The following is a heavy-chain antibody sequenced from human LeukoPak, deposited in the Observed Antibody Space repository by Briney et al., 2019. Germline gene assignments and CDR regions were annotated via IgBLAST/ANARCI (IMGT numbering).Heavy chain of an antibody. J-gene: IGHJ4*02. Sequence: SETLSPTCHVSRGSLHSDTHYWCGVRHPPEKGLEWFVSILYTGNTFYEPSLKSRVTISVDTSKNQYSLKMNFETAADTAVYYCGRHGGNSYGFLFFDNWGQGTLVTASS. D-gene: IGHD5-18*01. CDR3: GRHGGNSYGFLFFDN. V-gene: IGHV4-39*01. CDR2: ILYTGNT. CDR1: RGSLHSDTHY.